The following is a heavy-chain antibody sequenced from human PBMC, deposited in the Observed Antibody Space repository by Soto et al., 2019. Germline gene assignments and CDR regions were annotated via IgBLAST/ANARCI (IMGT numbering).Heavy chain of an antibody. CDR3: AKGGGEYQLLRDY. Sequence: EVQLLESGGGLVQPGGSMRLSCAASGFTFRSYAMSWVRQAPGKGLEWVSAISGSAGSTYYADSVKGRFTISRDNSKNTLYLQMNSLRFEDTAVYYCAKGGGEYQLLRDYWGQGTLVTVSS. J-gene: IGHJ4*02. CDR1: GFTFRSYA. CDR2: ISGSAGST. V-gene: IGHV3-23*01. D-gene: IGHD2-2*01.